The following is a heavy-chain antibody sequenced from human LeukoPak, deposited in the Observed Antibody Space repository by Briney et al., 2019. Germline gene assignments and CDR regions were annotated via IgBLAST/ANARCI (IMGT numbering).Heavy chain of an antibody. CDR1: GYTFTGYY. CDR2: INPNSGGT. Sequence: VASVKVSCKASGYTFTGYYMHWVRQAPGQGLEWMGWINPNSGGTNYAQKFQGRVTMTRDTSISTAYMELSRLRSDDTAVYYCARSGPLGGYGYDPFDYWGQGTLVTVSS. CDR3: ARSGPLGGYGYDPFDY. J-gene: IGHJ4*02. V-gene: IGHV1-2*02. D-gene: IGHD5-18*01.